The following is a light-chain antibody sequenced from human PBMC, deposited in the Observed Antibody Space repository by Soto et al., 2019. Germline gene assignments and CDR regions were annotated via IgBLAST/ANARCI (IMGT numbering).Light chain of an antibody. J-gene: IGLJ2*01. CDR3: SSYTSTSTSHVV. CDR2: EVS. Sequence: QSVLTQPASVSGSPGQSITISCTGNSSDVGGYNYVSWYQHHPDKAPKLMIYEVSNRPSGVSNRFSGSKSGSTASLTISGLQAEDEADYYCSSYTSTSTSHVVFGGGTKLTVL. CDR1: SSDVGGYNY. V-gene: IGLV2-14*01.